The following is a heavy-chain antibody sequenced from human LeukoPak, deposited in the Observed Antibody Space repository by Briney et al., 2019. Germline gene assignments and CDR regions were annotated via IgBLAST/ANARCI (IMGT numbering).Heavy chain of an antibody. CDR3: ARGTVTTSFVLSGWFDP. J-gene: IGHJ5*02. D-gene: IGHD4-17*01. CDR1: VYKFSYYY. V-gene: IGHV1-2*02. CDR2: INPKSGAS. Sequence: GASVTVSFKPPVYKFSYYYIHWVRQAPGQGLEWMGWINPKSGASSSAQSFQGRVTMTRDTSLNTLYMELSRLTSDDTAVYFCARGTVTTSFVLSGWFDPWGPGALVTVSS.